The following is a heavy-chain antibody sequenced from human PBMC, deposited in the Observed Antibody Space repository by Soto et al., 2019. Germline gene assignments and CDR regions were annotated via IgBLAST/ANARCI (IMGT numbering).Heavy chain of an antibody. J-gene: IGHJ4*02. D-gene: IGHD3-10*01. CDR3: TTVHIVRGPL. CDR2: IKSNSDGGTT. Sequence: GGSLRLSCAASGFTFSNAWMNWVRQAPGKGLEWVGRIKSNSDGGTTDYAAPVKGRFTISRDDSKDTLSLQMNSLKTEDTAVYYCTTVHIVRGPLWGQGTLVTVSS. V-gene: IGHV3-15*07. CDR1: GFTFSNAW.